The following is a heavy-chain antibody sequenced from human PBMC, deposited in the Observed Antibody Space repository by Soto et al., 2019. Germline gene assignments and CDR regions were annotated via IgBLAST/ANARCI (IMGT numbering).Heavy chain of an antibody. CDR2: ISAYNGNT. CDR3: ARDYRGYYDILTGFDY. J-gene: IGHJ4*02. V-gene: IGHV1-18*04. CDR1: GYTFTSYG. D-gene: IGHD3-9*01. Sequence: QVQLVQSGAEVKKPGASVKVSCKASGYTFTSYGISWVRQAPGQGLDWMGWISAYNGNTKYAQDLQGRVTMTTDTSTSTAYMELRSLRSDDTAMYYCARDYRGYYDILTGFDYWGQGTLVTVSS.